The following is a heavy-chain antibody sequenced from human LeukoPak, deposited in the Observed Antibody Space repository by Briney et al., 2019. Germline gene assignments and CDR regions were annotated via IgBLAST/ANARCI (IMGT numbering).Heavy chain of an antibody. CDR2: INPNSGGT. J-gene: IGHJ3*01. Sequence: ASVKVSCKASGYTFTDYYMHWVRQAPGQGLEWMGWINPNSGGTKNAQKFQGRVTMTRDTSISTAYMELSRLISDDTAVYYCARGGSSGIYCDSNNAAFHFWGLGTLVTVSS. CDR3: ARGGSSGIYCDSNNAAFHF. V-gene: IGHV1-2*02. CDR1: GYTFTDYY. D-gene: IGHD3-22*01.